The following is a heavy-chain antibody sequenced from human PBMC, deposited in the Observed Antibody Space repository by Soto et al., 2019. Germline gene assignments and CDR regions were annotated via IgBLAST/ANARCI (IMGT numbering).Heavy chain of an antibody. CDR3: VSSLQY. J-gene: IGHJ4*02. CDR1: GFTFSDYH. V-gene: IGHV3-72*01. CDR2: ARNDPRARTT. Sequence: EMQLVESGGGLVQPGGSLRLSCAASGFTFSDYHMEWVRQAPGKGLEWIGRARNDPRARTTPHAASVRGRFTTSRDDSKNSLYLQMNSLKTEDTAVYYCVSSLQYWGQGTLVTVSS.